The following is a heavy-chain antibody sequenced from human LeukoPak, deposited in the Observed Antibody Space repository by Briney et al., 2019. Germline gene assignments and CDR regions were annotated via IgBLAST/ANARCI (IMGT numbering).Heavy chain of an antibody. V-gene: IGHV3-9*01. Sequence: GGSLRLSCAASGFTFDDYAMHWVRQAPGKGLEWVSGISWNSGSIGYADSVKGRFTISRDNAKNSLYLQMNSLRAEDTALYYCAKDREPGDPSANFDYWGQGTLVTVSS. CDR3: AKDREPGDPSANFDY. D-gene: IGHD1-26*01. CDR1: GFTFDDYA. CDR2: ISWNSGSI. J-gene: IGHJ4*02.